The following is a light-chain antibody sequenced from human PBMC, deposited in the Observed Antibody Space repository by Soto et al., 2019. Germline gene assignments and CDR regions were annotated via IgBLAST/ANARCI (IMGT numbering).Light chain of an antibody. CDR3: QQYGDSPPTYT. CDR2: HAS. J-gene: IGKJ2*01. Sequence: EIVMTQSPATLSVSPGERAALSCRASPSVGSNLAWYQQKPGQAPRLLIYHASTRATGIPARFSGSGSGTEFTLTISSLQSEDFAVYYCQQYGDSPPTYTFGQGTKVEIK. CDR1: PSVGSN. V-gene: IGKV3-15*01.